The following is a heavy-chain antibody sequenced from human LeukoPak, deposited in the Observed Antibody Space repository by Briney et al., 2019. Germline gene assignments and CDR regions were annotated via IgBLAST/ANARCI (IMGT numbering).Heavy chain of an antibody. Sequence: GGSLRLSCAASGFTVSSNYMSWVRQAPGKGLEWVSVIYSGGSTHYADSVKGRFTISRDNSKNTLYLQMNSLRAEDTAVYYCAREGGDLLGETAPRDYYYYGMDVWGQGTTVTVSS. D-gene: IGHD5-18*01. CDR1: GFTVSSNY. CDR3: AREGGDLLGETAPRDYYYYGMDV. V-gene: IGHV3-66*01. CDR2: IYSGGST. J-gene: IGHJ6*02.